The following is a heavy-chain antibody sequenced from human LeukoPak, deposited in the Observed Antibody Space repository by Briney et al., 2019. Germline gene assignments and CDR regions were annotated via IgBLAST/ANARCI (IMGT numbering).Heavy chain of an antibody. V-gene: IGHV3-53*01. CDR3: AGPVWYGSSSGAFDI. D-gene: IGHD2-2*01. CDR1: GFSVGSKY. Sequence: GGSLRLSCAASGFSVGSKYLSWVRQAPGKGLEWVSVIYTDGSTYYADSVKGRFTISRDNSKNTLYLQMNSLRVEDTAVYYCAGPVWYGSSSGAFDIWGQGTMVTVSS. J-gene: IGHJ3*02. CDR2: IYTDGST.